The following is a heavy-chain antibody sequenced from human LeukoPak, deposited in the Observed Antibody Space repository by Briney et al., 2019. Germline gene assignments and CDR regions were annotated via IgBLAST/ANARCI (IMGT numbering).Heavy chain of an antibody. V-gene: IGHV3-23*01. J-gene: IGHJ3*02. Sequence: GGSLRLSCAASGFTFSSYAMSWVRQAPGKGLEWVSAISGSGGSTYYADSVRGRFTISRDNAKNSLFLQMNSLRAEDTALYYCASAGGNAFDIWGQGTMVTVSS. D-gene: IGHD3-16*01. CDR2: ISGSGGST. CDR1: GFTFSSYA. CDR3: ASAGGNAFDI.